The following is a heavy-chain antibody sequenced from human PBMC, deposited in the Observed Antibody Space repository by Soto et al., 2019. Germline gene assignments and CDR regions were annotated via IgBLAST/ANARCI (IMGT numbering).Heavy chain of an antibody. D-gene: IGHD3-22*01. Sequence: QVRLQESGPRLVKPSGTLSLTCGVSGVSIGSSSAWWTWVRQSPATGLEWIGEIFHSGPTNVNPSLQSRVTLSVDKSNNRLSLILNSVTAADTAKYFCARARFFASGKRDYYLGLDVWGQGIAVTVSS. V-gene: IGHV4-4*02. CDR3: ARARFFASGKRDYYLGLDV. CDR1: GVSIGSSSAW. J-gene: IGHJ6*02. CDR2: IFHSGPT.